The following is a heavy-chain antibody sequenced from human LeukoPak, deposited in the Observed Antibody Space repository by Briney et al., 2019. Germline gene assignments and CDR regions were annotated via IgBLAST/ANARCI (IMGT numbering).Heavy chain of an antibody. J-gene: IGHJ6*03. Sequence: PSETLSLTCSVSGGSISSSDYYWGWIRQPPGQGLEWHGRISYTGNTYYTPSLKIRVTISVDTSNKLFSLRLSSVTAGDTAVYYCARLTHSNYVDSSAYYPYYYMDVWGKGTTVTVSS. CDR2: ISYTGNT. V-gene: IGHV4-39*02. CDR1: GGSISSSDYY. CDR3: ARLTHSNYVDSSAYYPYYYMDV. D-gene: IGHD3-22*01.